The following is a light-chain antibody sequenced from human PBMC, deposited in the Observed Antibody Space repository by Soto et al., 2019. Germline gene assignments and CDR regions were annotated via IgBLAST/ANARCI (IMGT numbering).Light chain of an antibody. CDR1: QRISSSY. V-gene: IGKV3-20*01. CDR2: GSF. J-gene: IGKJ2*01. CDR3: QHYGSSPST. Sequence: EIVLTQSPGTLSLSPGQKASLSCRSIQRISSSYLAWYQQKPGQAPRVLIYGSFSRATGIPDRFSGSGSGTDFTLSISRLEPEDFAVYFCQHYGSSPSTFGQGTKVDIK.